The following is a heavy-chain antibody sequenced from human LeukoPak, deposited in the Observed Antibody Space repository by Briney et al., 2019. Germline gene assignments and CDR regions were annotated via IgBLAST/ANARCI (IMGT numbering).Heavy chain of an antibody. Sequence: SETLSLTCAVSGYSISSGYYWAWIRQPPGKGLEWIGSIYHSGSTHYNPPLKSRVTISVDTSKNHFSLKLSSVTAADTAVYYCARNSSSGYFDYWGQGTLVTVSS. J-gene: IGHJ4*02. CDR3: ARNSSSGYFDY. D-gene: IGHD6-6*01. CDR2: IYHSGST. V-gene: IGHV4-38-2*01. CDR1: GYSISSGYY.